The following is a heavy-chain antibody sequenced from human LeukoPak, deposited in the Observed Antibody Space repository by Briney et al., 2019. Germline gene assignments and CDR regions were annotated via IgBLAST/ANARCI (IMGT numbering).Heavy chain of an antibody. V-gene: IGHV3-23*01. D-gene: IGHD6-13*01. J-gene: IGHJ3*02. CDR2: ISGSGGST. CDR1: GFTFSSYA. CDR3: AKGRPHRGWASSWAHRKTGAFDI. Sequence: GGSLRLSCAASGFTFSSYAMSWVRQAPGKGLEWVSAISGSGGSTYYADSVKGRFTISRDNSKKTLYLQMNSLRAEDTAVYYCAKGRPHRGWASSWAHRKTGAFDIWGQRTMVTVSS.